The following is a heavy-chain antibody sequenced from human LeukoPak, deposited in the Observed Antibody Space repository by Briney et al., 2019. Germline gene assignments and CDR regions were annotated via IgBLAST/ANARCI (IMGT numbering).Heavy chain of an antibody. D-gene: IGHD1-20*01. V-gene: IGHV3-21*01. J-gene: IGHJ3*02. Sequence: GGSLRLSCAASGFTFSSYSMNWVRQAPGKGLEWVSSISSSSSYIYYADSVKGRFTISRDNAKNSLYLQMNSLRAEDTAVYYCARTSNWNDKGGAFDIWGQGTVVTVSS. CDR3: ARTSNWNDKGGAFDI. CDR2: ISSSSSYI. CDR1: GFTFSSYS.